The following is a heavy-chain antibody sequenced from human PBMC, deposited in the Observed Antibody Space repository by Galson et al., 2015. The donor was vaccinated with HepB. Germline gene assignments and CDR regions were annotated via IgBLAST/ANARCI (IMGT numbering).Heavy chain of an antibody. CDR2: IDPSDSYT. J-gene: IGHJ4*02. V-gene: IGHV5-10-1*01. CDR1: GYSFTSYW. D-gene: IGHD6-19*01. Sequence: QSGAEVKKPGESLRISCKGSGYSFTSYWISWVRQMPGKGLEWMGRIDPSDSYTNYSPSFQGHVTISADKSISTAYLQWSSLKASDTAMYYCARLVPAAPLLYSSVIDYWGQGTLVTVSS. CDR3: ARLVPAAPLLYSSVIDY.